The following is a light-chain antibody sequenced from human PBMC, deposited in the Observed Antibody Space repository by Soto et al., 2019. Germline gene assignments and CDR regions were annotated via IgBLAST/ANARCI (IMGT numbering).Light chain of an antibody. CDR1: QSVSSSY. Sequence: DIVLTQSPGPLSLSPGERATLSCKASQSVSSSYLAWYQQKPGQAPRILIYGASSRATGIPDRCSGSGSGTDFTLTISRLEPEDVAVYYCQQYGSSITFGQGTRLEIK. CDR2: GAS. J-gene: IGKJ5*01. V-gene: IGKV3-20*01. CDR3: QQYGSSIT.